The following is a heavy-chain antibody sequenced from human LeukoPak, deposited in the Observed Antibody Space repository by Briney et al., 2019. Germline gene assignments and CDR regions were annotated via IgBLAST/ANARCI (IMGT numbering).Heavy chain of an antibody. CDR2: ISGGSGST. CDR1: GFTFSSYA. CDR3: AKHRFESGGYHSTG. D-gene: IGHD3-22*01. V-gene: IGHV3-23*01. J-gene: IGHJ4*02. Sequence: PGGSLRLSCAASGFTFSSYAMSWVRQAPGKGLAWVSTISGGSGSTYCADSVKGRFTISRDNSKNTLYLQMNSLRDEDTAVYYCAKHRFESGGYHSTGWGQGTLVTVSS.